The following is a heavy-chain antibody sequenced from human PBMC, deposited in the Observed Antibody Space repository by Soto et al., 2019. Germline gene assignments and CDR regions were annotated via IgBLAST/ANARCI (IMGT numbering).Heavy chain of an antibody. D-gene: IGHD4-17*01. CDR3: ATAPGIYAALFDY. CDR1: GYTLTELS. Sequence: ASVKVSCKVSGYTLTELSMHWVRQAPGKGLEWMGGFDPEDGETIYAQKFQGRVTMTEDTSTDTAYVELSSLRSEDTAVYYCATAPGIYAALFDYWGQGTLVTVSS. CDR2: FDPEDGET. V-gene: IGHV1-24*01. J-gene: IGHJ4*02.